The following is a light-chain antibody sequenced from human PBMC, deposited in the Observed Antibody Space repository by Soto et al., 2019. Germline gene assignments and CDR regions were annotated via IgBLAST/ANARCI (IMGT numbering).Light chain of an antibody. Sequence: QSALTQPASVSGSPGQSITISCTGTSSDVGGYNYVSWYQQHPGKAPKLMIYDVSNRPSGVSNRFSGSKSGNTASLTISGLQAGDEADYYCSSYTTSGSLVFGGGTQLTVL. V-gene: IGLV2-14*01. CDR2: DVS. CDR1: SSDVGGYNY. CDR3: SSYTTSGSLV. J-gene: IGLJ2*01.